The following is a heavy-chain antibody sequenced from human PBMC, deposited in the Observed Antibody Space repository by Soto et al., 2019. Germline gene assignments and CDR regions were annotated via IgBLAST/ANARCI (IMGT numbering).Heavy chain of an antibody. Sequence: PSETLSLTCTVSGGSISSYYWSWIRQPPGKGLEWIGYIYYSGSTNYNPSLKSRVTISVDTSKNQLSLKLSSVTAADTAVYYCARHRYSYGVYYFDYWGQGTLVTVSS. CDR1: GGSISSYY. CDR3: ARHRYSYGVYYFDY. V-gene: IGHV4-59*08. CDR2: IYYSGST. D-gene: IGHD5-18*01. J-gene: IGHJ4*02.